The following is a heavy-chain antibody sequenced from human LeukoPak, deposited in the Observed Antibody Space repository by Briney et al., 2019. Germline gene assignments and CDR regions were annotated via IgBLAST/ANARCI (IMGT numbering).Heavy chain of an antibody. CDR2: ISGSGDTT. D-gene: IGHD3-16*01. CDR1: GFTFSSHV. J-gene: IGHJ4*02. V-gene: IGHV3-23*01. CDR3: ATGPYYEDW. Sequence: GGSLRLACAGSGFTFSSHVMIWVRQAPGKGLEWVASISGSGDTTNYAASVKGRLTISRDNSKNTLYLQMNSLRAEDTAIYYCATGPYYEDWWGQGALVTVSS.